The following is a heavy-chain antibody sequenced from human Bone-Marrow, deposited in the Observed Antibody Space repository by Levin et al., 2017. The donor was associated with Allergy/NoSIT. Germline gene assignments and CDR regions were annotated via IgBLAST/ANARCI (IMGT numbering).Heavy chain of an antibody. CDR2: SRNRVNSYTT. CDR1: GFTFSDHY. J-gene: IGHJ4*02. CDR3: ARDLQSGDS. D-gene: IGHD5-24*01. V-gene: IGHV3-72*01. Sequence: GGSLRLSCAASGFTFSDHYMDWVRQAPGKGLEWVGRSRNRVNSYTTEYAASVKGRFTISRDDSKNSLYLQMNSLKTEDTGVYYCARDLQSGDSWGQGTLVTVSS.